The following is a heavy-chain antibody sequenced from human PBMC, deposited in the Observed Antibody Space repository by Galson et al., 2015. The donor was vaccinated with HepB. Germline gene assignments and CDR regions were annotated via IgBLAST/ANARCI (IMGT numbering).Heavy chain of an antibody. CDR2: ISSSSSTI. CDR3: ARDTHTLGYSYGYYYFDY. J-gene: IGHJ4*02. V-gene: IGHV3-48*01. CDR1: GFTFSSYS. Sequence: LRLSCAASGFTFSSYSMNWVRQAPGKGLEWVSYISSSSSTIYYADSVKGRFTISRDNAKNSLYLQMNSLRAEDTAVYYCARDTHTLGYSYGYYYFDYWGQGTLVTVSS. D-gene: IGHD5-18*01.